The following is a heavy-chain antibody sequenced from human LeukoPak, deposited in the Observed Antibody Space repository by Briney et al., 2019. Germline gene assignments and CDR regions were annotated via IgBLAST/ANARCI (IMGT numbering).Heavy chain of an antibody. CDR1: GGSISSSY. J-gene: IGHJ5*02. Sequence: SETLSLTCTVSGGSISSSYWSWIRQPPGKGLEWIGYIYYSGVTNYNPSLKSRVTISVDTSKNQFSLRLSSVTAADTAIYYCARDRHGWFDPWGQGTLVTVSS. CDR3: ARDRHGWFDP. V-gene: IGHV4-59*01. CDR2: IYYSGVT. D-gene: IGHD6-6*01.